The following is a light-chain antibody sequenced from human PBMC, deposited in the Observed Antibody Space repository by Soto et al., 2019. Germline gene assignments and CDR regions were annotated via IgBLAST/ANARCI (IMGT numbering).Light chain of an antibody. V-gene: IGKV3-11*01. CDR1: QSVSSN. J-gene: IGKJ5*01. CDR2: DAS. CDR3: QQRSNWPPDT. Sequence: EIVMTQSPATLSVSPGERATLSCRASQSVSSNLAWYQQKPGQAPRLLIYDASNRATGIPARFSGSGSGTDFTLTISSLEPEDFAVYYCQQRSNWPPDTFGQGTHWRL.